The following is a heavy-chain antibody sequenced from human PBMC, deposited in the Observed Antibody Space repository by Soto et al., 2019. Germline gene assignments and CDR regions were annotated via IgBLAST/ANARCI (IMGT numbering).Heavy chain of an antibody. V-gene: IGHV1-2*02. J-gene: IGHJ4*02. Sequence: QVQLVQSGAEVKKSGASVKISCKASGYSFTGYYIHWVRQAPGQGFEWMGEISPNSGGTKYAQKFQGRVTMTRDTSITTVYMDLSNLSPDDTGVYYCGKGRSGDVGVFYWGQGTLVTVYS. CDR3: GKGRSGDVGVFY. D-gene: IGHD1-26*01. CDR2: ISPNSGGT. CDR1: GYSFTGYY.